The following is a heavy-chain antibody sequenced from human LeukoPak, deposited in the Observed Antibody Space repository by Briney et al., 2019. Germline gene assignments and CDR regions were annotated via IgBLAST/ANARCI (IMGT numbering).Heavy chain of an antibody. V-gene: IGHV3-21*06. CDR2: ISTSSTYI. Sequence: GGSLTLSCALSGFLLSSYNTNWVRHAPGEGMEWVSYISTSSTYIYYGDSLKGRFTTSRHNAKNSLYLQMDSLRAEDTAVYYWASSNWYRFDYWGQGTLVTVPS. CDR3: ASSNWYRFDY. D-gene: IGHD6-13*01. J-gene: IGHJ4*02. CDR1: GFLLSSYN.